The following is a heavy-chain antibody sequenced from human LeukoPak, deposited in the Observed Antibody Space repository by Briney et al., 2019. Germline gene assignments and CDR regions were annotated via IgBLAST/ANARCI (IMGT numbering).Heavy chain of an antibody. CDR1: GSPFSNYA. CDR3: AREYYDSSGYYFDY. J-gene: IGHJ4*02. V-gene: IGHV3-23*01. CDR2: LISSGAVT. Sequence: GGSLRLTCAASGSPFSNYAMSWVRQAPGKGLEWVSSLISSGAVTYYADSVKGRFTISRDNAKNSLYLQMNSLRAEDTAVYYCAREYYDSSGYYFDYWGQGTLVTASS. D-gene: IGHD3-22*01.